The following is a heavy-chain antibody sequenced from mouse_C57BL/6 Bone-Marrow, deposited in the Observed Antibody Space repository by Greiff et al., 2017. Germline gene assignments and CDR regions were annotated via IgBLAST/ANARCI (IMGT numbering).Heavy chain of an antibody. J-gene: IGHJ3*01. CDR3: AESSLCGRFAY. Sequence: VQLVESGPGLVQPSQSLSISCTASGFSLTSYGVHWVRQPPGKGLEWLGVIWRGGSNDYNAAFISSLSISKDNSKRQVFFKINSLQADYTAIYYCAESSLCGRFAYWGQGTLVTVSA. CDR1: GFSLTSYG. CDR2: IWRGGSN. V-gene: IGHV2-4*01. D-gene: IGHD6-2*01.